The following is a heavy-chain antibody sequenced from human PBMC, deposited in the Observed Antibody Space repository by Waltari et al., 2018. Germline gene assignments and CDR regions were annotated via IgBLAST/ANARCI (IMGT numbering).Heavy chain of an antibody. D-gene: IGHD3-16*01. Sequence: QITLKESGPTLVKPTQTLTLTCTFSGFSLSTSGVGVGWIRQPPGKALAWLARIDWDDDKFYSTSLKTMLTISKDTSKNQVVLTMTNMYPVDTATYYCARIGGVNEDWGQGTLVTVSS. V-gene: IGHV2-70*04. CDR1: GFSLSTSGVG. J-gene: IGHJ4*02. CDR2: IDWDDDK. CDR3: ARIGGVNED.